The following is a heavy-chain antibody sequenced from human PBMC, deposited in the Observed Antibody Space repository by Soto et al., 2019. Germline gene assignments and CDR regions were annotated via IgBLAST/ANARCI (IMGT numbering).Heavy chain of an antibody. D-gene: IGHD6-6*01. J-gene: IGHJ4*02. V-gene: IGHV1-18*01. CDR3: ARDPRLSSLSNIDS. Sequence: QVHLEQSGAEVKKPGASVKVSCKASGYTFTHQGISWVRQAPGQGLEWVGWISTLHGNTDHAQKFQGRVILSTDTSTSTVYVELKRLRSADTAVYYWARDPRLSSLSNIDSWGQGTLVTVSS. CDR2: ISTLHGNT. CDR1: GYTFTHQG.